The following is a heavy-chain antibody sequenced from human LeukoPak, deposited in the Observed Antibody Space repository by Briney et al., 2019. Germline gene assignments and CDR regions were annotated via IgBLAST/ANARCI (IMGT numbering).Heavy chain of an antibody. D-gene: IGHD1-26*01. CDR1: GFTFRNYW. Sequence: GGSLRLSCAASGFTFRNYWMSWARQAPGTGLEWVANIKQDGSDRNYVTSVRGRFTISRDNAKNSLYLQMNSLRAEDTAVYYCARVGGIVGARYFDYWGQGTLVTVSS. CDR2: IKQDGSDR. V-gene: IGHV3-7*01. J-gene: IGHJ4*02. CDR3: ARVGGIVGARYFDY.